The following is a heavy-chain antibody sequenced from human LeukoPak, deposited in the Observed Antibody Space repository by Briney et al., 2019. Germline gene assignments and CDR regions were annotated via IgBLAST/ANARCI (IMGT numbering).Heavy chain of an antibody. Sequence: GASVKVSCKASGYTFTSYDINWVRQATGQGLEWMGWMNPNSGNTGYAQKFQGRVTMTRNTSISTAYMELSSLRSEDTAVYYCARGLGDRGVIRRPVYYYMDVWGKGTTVTVSS. CDR3: ARGLGDRGVIRRPVYYYMDV. J-gene: IGHJ6*03. CDR2: MNPNSGNT. CDR1: GYTFTSYD. D-gene: IGHD3-10*01. V-gene: IGHV1-8*01.